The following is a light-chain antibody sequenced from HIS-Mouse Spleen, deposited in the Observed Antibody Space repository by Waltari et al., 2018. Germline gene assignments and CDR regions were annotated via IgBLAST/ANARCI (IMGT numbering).Light chain of an antibody. CDR2: RNN. V-gene: IGLV1-47*01. J-gene: IGLJ2*01. CDR3: AAWDDSLSGHVV. Sequence: QSVLTQPPSASGTPGQRVTISCSGSSSNIGSNYVYWYQQLPGTAPKLLTYRNNQRPSGVPDRFSGSKSCTSASLAISGLRSEDEADYYCAAWDDSLSGHVVFGGGTKLTVL. CDR1: SSNIGSNY.